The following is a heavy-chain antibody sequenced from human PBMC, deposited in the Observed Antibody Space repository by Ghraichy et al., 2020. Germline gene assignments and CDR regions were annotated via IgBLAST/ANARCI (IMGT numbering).Heavy chain of an antibody. CDR2: INSDGSST. Sequence: GSQNISCAASGFTFSSYWMHWVRQAPGKGLVWVSRINSDGSSTSYADSVKGRFTISRDNAKNTLYLQMNSLRAEDTAVYYCARAPGLYDSSGYYSSFYYYGMDVWGQGTTVTVSS. CDR1: GFTFSSYW. D-gene: IGHD3-22*01. CDR3: ARAPGLYDSSGYYSSFYYYGMDV. J-gene: IGHJ6*02. V-gene: IGHV3-74*01.